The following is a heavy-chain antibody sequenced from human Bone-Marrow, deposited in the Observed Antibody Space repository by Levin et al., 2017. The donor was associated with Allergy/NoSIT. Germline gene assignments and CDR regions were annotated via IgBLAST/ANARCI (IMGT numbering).Heavy chain of an antibody. CDR3: ARDAQTSPTRNYGMDV. J-gene: IGHJ6*02. V-gene: IGHV4-59*01. Sequence: PSETLSLTCAVSGDSISRYYWSWIRQPPGKGLEWIGYIYYSGSTNYNPSLKSRVTISVDTSKNQFSLDLNFVTAADTAVYYCARDAQTSPTRNYGMDVWGQGTTVTVSS. CDR2: IYYSGST. CDR1: GDSISRYY.